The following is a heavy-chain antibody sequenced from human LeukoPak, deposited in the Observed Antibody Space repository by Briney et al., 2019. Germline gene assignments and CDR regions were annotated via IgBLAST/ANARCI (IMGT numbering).Heavy chain of an antibody. Sequence: ASVKVSCKASGYTFTGYYMHWVRQAPGQGLEWMGWINPNSGGTDYAQKFQGRVTMTRDTSISTAYMEVSRLRSDDTAVYYCARDCYDSSGYSRFDPWGQGTLVTVSS. CDR1: GYTFTGYY. CDR2: INPNSGGT. CDR3: ARDCYDSSGYSRFDP. D-gene: IGHD3-22*01. V-gene: IGHV1-2*02. J-gene: IGHJ5*02.